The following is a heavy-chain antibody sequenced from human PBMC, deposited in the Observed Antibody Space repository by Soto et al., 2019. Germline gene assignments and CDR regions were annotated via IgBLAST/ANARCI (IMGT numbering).Heavy chain of an antibody. CDR2: IWYDGSNK. J-gene: IGHJ6*02. CDR3: AREPNYDFWSGYYQYGMDV. V-gene: IGHV3-33*01. Sequence: QVQLVESGGGVVQPGRSLRLSCAASGFTFSSYGMHWVRQAPGKGLEWVAVIWYDGSNKYYADSVKGRFTISRDNSKNTLYLQMNSRRAEDTAVYYCAREPNYDFWSGYYQYGMDVWGQGTTVTVSS. CDR1: GFTFSSYG. D-gene: IGHD3-3*01.